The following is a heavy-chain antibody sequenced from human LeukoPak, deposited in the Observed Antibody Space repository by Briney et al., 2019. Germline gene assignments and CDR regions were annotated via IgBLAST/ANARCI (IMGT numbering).Heavy chain of an antibody. CDR3: AREYPMVYYFDY. V-gene: IGHV1-46*01. CDR1: GYTFTTYY. D-gene: IGHD3-10*01. CDR2: MNPSADST. Sequence: ASVKVSCKASGYTFTTYYMHWVRQAPGQGPEWMGIMNPSADSTSYAQKFQGRVTMTRDTSTSTVYMELSSLRSEDTAVYYCAREYPMVYYFDYWGLGTLVTVSS. J-gene: IGHJ4*02.